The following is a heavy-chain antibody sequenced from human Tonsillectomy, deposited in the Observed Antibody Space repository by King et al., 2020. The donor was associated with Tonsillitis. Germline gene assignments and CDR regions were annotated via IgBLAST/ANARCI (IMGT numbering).Heavy chain of an antibody. CDR1: RFTFSNNG. CDR3: AKGGDGDIAMADTSSAVEI. Sequence: VQLVESGGGVVQPGGSLRLSCAASRFTFSNNGMHWVRQAPGKGLEWVAFIRHDGGNEYFADSVKGRFTITRDNSKHTLYLQMKSLRAEDTAVDYCAKGGDGDIAMADTSSAVEIWGHRTMVIV. D-gene: IGHD6-19*01. V-gene: IGHV3-30*02. CDR2: IRHDGGNE. J-gene: IGHJ3*02.